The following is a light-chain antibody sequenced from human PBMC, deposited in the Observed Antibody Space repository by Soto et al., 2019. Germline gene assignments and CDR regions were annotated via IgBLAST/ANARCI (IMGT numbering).Light chain of an antibody. CDR1: QSISSN. Sequence: IVMKQSPATLSVSPGERATLSCGARQSISSNLAWYQQKPGQAPRLLIYGASSRATGIPERFSGSGSGTDFTLTISRLEPEDFAVYYCQQYGSSPLTFGGGTKVDIK. V-gene: IGKV3-20*01. CDR2: GAS. J-gene: IGKJ4*01. CDR3: QQYGSSPLT.